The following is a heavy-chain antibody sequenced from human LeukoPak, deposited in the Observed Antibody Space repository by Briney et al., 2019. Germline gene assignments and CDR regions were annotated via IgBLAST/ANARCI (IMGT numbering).Heavy chain of an antibody. Sequence: GASVKVSCKASGYTFTGYYMHWVRQAPGQGLEWMGWISPNSGDTNYEQKFQGRVTMTRDTSIRTVYMELTRLTSDDTAVYYCARDLRGPFDYWGQGTLVTVSS. CDR2: ISPNSGDT. CDR3: ARDLRGPFDY. J-gene: IGHJ4*02. V-gene: IGHV1-2*02. CDR1: GYTFTGYY.